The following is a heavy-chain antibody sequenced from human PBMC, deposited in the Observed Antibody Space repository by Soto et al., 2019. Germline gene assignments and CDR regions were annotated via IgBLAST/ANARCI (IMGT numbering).Heavy chain of an antibody. V-gene: IGHV3-23*01. J-gene: IGHJ4*02. Sequence: GGSLRLSCAASGFTFSSYAMSWVRQAPGKGLEWVSAISGSGGSTYYADSVKGRFTISRDNSKNTLYLQMNSLRAEDTAVYYCAMVPVLDYCSRTSCLYYFDYWGQGALVTVSS. CDR1: GFTFSSYA. CDR2: ISGSGGST. D-gene: IGHD2-2*01. CDR3: AMVPVLDYCSRTSCLYYFDY.